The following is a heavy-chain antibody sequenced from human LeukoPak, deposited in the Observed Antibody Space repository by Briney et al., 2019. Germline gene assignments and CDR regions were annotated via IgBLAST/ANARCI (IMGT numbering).Heavy chain of an antibody. V-gene: IGHV3-23*01. CDR3: AKLFYDITGYSPYFDY. J-gene: IGHJ4*02. Sequence: GGSLRLSCVASGFTFTNHAMPWVRQAPGKGPEWVSATSGGGDHTYYADSVKGRFTISRDNSRNTLYLQMDSLRAEDTAVYYCAKLFYDITGYSPYFDYWGLGTLVAVSS. D-gene: IGHD3-22*01. CDR2: TSGGGDHT. CDR1: GFTFTNHA.